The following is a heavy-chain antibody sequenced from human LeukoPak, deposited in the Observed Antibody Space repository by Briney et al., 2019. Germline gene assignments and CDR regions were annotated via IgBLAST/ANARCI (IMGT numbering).Heavy chain of an antibody. CDR1: GFTFSSYA. J-gene: IGHJ4*02. Sequence: PGGSLRLSCAASGFTFSSYAMSWVRQAPGKGLEWVSAISGSGGSTYYADSVKGRFTISRDNSKNTLYLQMNSLRAEDTAVYYCAKDRRPPTRSVIAAAGTAGSLDYWGQGTLVTVSS. CDR2: ISGSGGST. V-gene: IGHV3-23*01. CDR3: AKDRRPPTRSVIAAAGTAGSLDY. D-gene: IGHD6-13*01.